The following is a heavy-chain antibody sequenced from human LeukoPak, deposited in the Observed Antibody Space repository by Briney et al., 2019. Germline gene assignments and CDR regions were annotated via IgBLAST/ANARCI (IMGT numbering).Heavy chain of an antibody. CDR3: ARVGIDVDTAPHYFDY. CDR1: GYTFTSYY. V-gene: IGHV1-46*01. J-gene: IGHJ4*02. D-gene: IGHD5-18*01. Sequence: ASVKVSCKASGYTFTSYYMHWVRQAPGQGLEWMXXXSASGGSTSYAQKFQGRVTMTRDTSTSTVYMELSSLRSEDTAVYYCARVGIDVDTAPHYFDYWGQGTLVTVSS. CDR2: XSASGGST.